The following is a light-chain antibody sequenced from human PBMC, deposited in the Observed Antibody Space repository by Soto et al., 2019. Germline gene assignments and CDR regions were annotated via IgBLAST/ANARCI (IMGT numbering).Light chain of an antibody. Sequence: DIRMTQSPSSLSASVGDRVTITCRASQSISTFLNWYQQIPGKAPNLLIYGASSLQGGVPSRFSGSGSGTDFTLTISSLQPEDSATYYCQQGYRTPRTFGQGTKVDIK. CDR1: QSISTF. V-gene: IGKV1-39*01. CDR3: QQGYRTPRT. CDR2: GAS. J-gene: IGKJ1*01.